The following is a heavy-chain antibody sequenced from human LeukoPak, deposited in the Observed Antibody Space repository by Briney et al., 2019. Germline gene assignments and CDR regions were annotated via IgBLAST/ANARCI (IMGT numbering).Heavy chain of an antibody. D-gene: IGHD1-26*01. CDR1: GGSISSGGYY. CDR2: IYHSGST. J-gene: IGHJ4*02. Sequence: TSETLSLTCTVSGGSISSGGYYWRWIRQPPGKGLEWIGYIYHSGSTYYNPSLKSRVTISVDRSKNQFSLKLSSVTAADTAVYYCASLIVGATRPNDYWGQGTLVTVSS. CDR3: ASLIVGATRPNDY. V-gene: IGHV4-30-2*01.